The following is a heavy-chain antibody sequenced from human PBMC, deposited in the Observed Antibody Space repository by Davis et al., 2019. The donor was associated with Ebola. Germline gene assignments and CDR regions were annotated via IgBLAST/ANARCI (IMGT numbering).Heavy chain of an antibody. CDR3: ARGRDIGDY. CDR1: GYTFTNYG. Sequence: AASVKVSCKTSGYTFTNYGITWVRQAPGQGLEWMGWINTNTGNPTYAQGFTGRFVFSLDTSVSTAYLQISSLKAEDTAVYYCARGRDIGDYWGQGTLVTVSS. J-gene: IGHJ4*02. CDR2: INTNTGNP. D-gene: IGHD2-15*01. V-gene: IGHV7-4-1*02.